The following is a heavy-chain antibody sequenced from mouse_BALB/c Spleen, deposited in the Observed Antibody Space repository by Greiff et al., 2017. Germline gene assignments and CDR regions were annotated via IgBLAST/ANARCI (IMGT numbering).Heavy chain of an antibody. CDR3: ARRSPITTGVEDSAY. CDR2: INPGSGGT. Sequence: QVQLKQSGAELVRPGTSVKVSCKASGYAFTNYLIEWVKQRPGQGLEWIGVINPGSGGTNYNEKFKGKATLTADKSSSTAYMQLSSLTSDDSAVYFCARRSPITTGVEDSAYWGQGTLVTVSA. CDR1: GYAFTNYL. D-gene: IGHD1-1*01. V-gene: IGHV1-54*01. J-gene: IGHJ3*01.